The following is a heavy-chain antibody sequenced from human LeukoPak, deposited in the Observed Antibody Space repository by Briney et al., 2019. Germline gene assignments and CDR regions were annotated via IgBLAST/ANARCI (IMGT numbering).Heavy chain of an antibody. V-gene: IGHV3-21*01. CDR2: ISSSSSYI. CDR1: GFTFSSYS. Sequence: PGGSLRLSCAASGFTFSSYSMNWVRQAPGKGLEWVSSISSSSSYIYYADSVKGRFTISRDDAKNSLYLQMNSLRAEDTAVYYCARDPERDYGDYEPPTTQMTIDYWGQGTLVTVSS. CDR3: ARDPERDYGDYEPPTTQMTIDY. J-gene: IGHJ4*02. D-gene: IGHD4-17*01.